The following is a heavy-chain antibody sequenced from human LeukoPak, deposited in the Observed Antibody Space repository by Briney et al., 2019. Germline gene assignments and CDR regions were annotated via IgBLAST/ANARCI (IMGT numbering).Heavy chain of an antibody. V-gene: IGHV3-23*01. D-gene: IGHD2/OR15-2a*01. CDR3: AKDSAKKYDDY. Sequence: HTGGSLRLSCAASGFTFSNYAVSWVRQAPGKGLEWVSGISGSDGTTYYADSVKGRFTISRDNSKNTLYLQMNGPRAEDTAVYYCAKDSAKKYDDYWGQGTLVTVSS. CDR2: ISGSDGTT. CDR1: GFTFSNYA. J-gene: IGHJ4*02.